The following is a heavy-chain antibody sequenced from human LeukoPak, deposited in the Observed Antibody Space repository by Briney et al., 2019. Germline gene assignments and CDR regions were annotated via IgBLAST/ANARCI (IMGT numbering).Heavy chain of an antibody. CDR1: GYTFTGYY. J-gene: IGHJ5*02. CDR3: ARDRVNYYGSGSYFPGWFDP. V-gene: IGHV1-2*02. D-gene: IGHD3-10*01. CDR2: INPNSGGT. Sequence: ASVKVSCKASGYTFTGYYMHWVRQAPGQGLEWMGWINPNSGGTNYAQKFQGRVTMTRDTSISTAYMELSRLRSDDTAVYYCARDRVNYYGSGSYFPGWFDPRGQGTLVTVSS.